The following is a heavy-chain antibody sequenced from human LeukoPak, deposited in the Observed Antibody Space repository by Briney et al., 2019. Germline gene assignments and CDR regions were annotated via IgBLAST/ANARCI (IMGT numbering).Heavy chain of an antibody. CDR1: GGSISSYY. V-gene: IGHV4-59*08. CDR3: ARQNTAMVTSFDY. CDR2: IYYSGST. J-gene: IGHJ4*02. D-gene: IGHD5-18*01. Sequence: KPSETLSLTCTVSGGSISSYYWSWIRQPPGKGLEWIGYIYYSGSTNYNPSLKSRVTISVDTSKNQFSLKLSSVTAADTPVYYCARQNTAMVTSFDYWGQGTLVTVSS.